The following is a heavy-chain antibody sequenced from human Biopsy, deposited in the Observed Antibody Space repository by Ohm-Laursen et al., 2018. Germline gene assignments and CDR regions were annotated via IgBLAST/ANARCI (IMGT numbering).Heavy chain of an antibody. J-gene: IGHJ4*02. Sequence: GESLRISCKGSGYIFTTYWIAWVRQMPGKGLELMGVIYPGDSDTTYSPSFQGQVTISADKSTAYLQWSSLKASDTAMYYCARRDTKSLLRWGQGTLATVSS. V-gene: IGHV5-51*01. CDR2: IYPGDSDT. CDR3: ARRDTKSLLR. CDR1: GYIFTTYW. D-gene: IGHD5-12*01.